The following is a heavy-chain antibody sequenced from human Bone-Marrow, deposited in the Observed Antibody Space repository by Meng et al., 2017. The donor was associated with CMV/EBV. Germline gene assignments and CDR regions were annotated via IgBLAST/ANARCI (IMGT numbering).Heavy chain of an antibody. D-gene: IGHD3-22*01. CDR1: GFTFSSYS. Sequence: GESLKISCAASGFTFSSYSMNWVRQAPGKGLEWVSSISSSSSYIYYADSVKGRFTISRDNAKNSLYLQMNSLRAEDTALYYCARVDYYDSSAFDYWGQGTLVTVSS. CDR2: ISSSSSYI. J-gene: IGHJ4*02. CDR3: ARVDYYDSSAFDY. V-gene: IGHV3-21*04.